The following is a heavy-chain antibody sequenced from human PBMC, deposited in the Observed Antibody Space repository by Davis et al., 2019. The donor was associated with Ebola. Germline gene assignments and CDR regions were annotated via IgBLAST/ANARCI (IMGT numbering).Heavy chain of an antibody. CDR2: MNPNCGNT. CDR1: GYTFISYD. D-gene: IGHD3-9*01. CDR3: ARDLIPIFSVHKFDP. V-gene: IGHV1-8*01. Sequence: SVTVSCKASGYTFISYDIHWVRQAAGQGLEWMGWMNPNCGNTGYAPKFQGRVTMTRDTSISTAYMEVRSLRSEDTAVYYCARDLIPIFSVHKFDPWGQGTLVTVSS. J-gene: IGHJ5*02.